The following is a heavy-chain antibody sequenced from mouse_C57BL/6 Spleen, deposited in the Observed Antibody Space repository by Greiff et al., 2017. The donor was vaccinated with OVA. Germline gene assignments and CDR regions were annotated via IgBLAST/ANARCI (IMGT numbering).Heavy chain of an antibody. J-gene: IGHJ2*01. CDR3: ARELGRYFDY. Sequence: VQLKEPGAELVRPGSSVKLSCKASGYTFTSYWMHWVKQRPIQGLEWIGNIDPSDSETHYNQKFKDKATLTVDKSSSTAYMQLSSLTSEDSAVYYCARELGRYFDYWGQGTTLTVSS. CDR2: IDPSDSET. CDR1: GYTFTSYW. V-gene: IGHV1-52*01. D-gene: IGHD4-1*01.